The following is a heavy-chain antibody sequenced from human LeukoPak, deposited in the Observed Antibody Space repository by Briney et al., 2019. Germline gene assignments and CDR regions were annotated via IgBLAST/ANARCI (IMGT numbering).Heavy chain of an antibody. CDR2: IYTSENT. Sequence: SQTLSLTCTVSGGSISSGTYHWSWIRQPAGKGLEWIGRIYTSENTNYNPSLKSRVTISLDTSKNQFSLKLNSVTAADTAVYYCARDQTYAGSGIYTYFDYWGQGILVTVSS. D-gene: IGHD3-10*01. J-gene: IGHJ4*02. V-gene: IGHV4-61*02. CDR3: ARDQTYAGSGIYTYFDY. CDR1: GGSISSGTYH.